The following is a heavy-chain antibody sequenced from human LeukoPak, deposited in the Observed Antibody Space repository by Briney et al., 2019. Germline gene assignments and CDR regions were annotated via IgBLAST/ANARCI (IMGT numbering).Heavy chain of an antibody. Sequence: ASETLSLTCTVSGASVSSGTYYWTWIRQPPGKGLEWIGYVYSSGSTNYSPSLKSRVTMSLEMSKNQFSLRLSSVTAADTALYYCARDRGDPLTGYLDAFDIWGQGTMVTVSS. J-gene: IGHJ3*02. D-gene: IGHD3-9*01. CDR2: VYSSGST. CDR3: ARDRGDPLTGYLDAFDI. V-gene: IGHV4-61*01. CDR1: GASVSSGTYY.